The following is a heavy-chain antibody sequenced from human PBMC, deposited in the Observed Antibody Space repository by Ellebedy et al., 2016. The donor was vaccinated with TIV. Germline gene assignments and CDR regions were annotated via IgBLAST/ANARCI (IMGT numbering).Heavy chain of an antibody. Sequence: GGSLRLXXVGSGFSFTDSYITWVRQGPGKGLEWISYSTGGGTTSYYSRSVKGRFTMSRDNAKNSLFLQMDSLRVEDTAVYYCARDLGTVASPKAFDVWGQGTLVTVAS. CDR3: ARDLGTVASPKAFDV. CDR2: STGGGTTS. V-gene: IGHV3-11*01. D-gene: IGHD4-23*01. J-gene: IGHJ3*01. CDR1: GFSFTDSY.